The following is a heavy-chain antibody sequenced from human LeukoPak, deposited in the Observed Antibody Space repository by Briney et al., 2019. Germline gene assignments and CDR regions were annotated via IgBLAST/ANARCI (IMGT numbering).Heavy chain of an antibody. CDR2: IWYDGSNK. V-gene: IGHV3-33*03. J-gene: IGHJ4*02. CDR3: ARTFLVSFDY. Sequence: GGSLRLSCAASGFTFSSYGMHWVRQAPGKGLEWVAVIWYDGSNKYYADSVKGRFTISRDNAKNSLYLQLNSLRAEDTAVYYCARTFLVSFDYWGQGTLVTVSS. CDR1: GFTFSSYG. D-gene: IGHD2/OR15-2a*01.